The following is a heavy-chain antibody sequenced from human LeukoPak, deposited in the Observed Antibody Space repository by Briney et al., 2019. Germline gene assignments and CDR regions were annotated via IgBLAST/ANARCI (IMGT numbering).Heavy chain of an antibody. D-gene: IGHD3-10*01. V-gene: IGHV3-30-3*01. J-gene: IGHJ4*02. Sequence: PGGSLRLSCAASGFTFSSYAMHWVRQAPGKGLEWVAVISYDGSNKYYADSVKGRFTISRDNSKNTLYLQMNSLRAEDTAVYYCARDSYYYGSGSLAATLGYWGQGTLVTVSS. CDR3: ARDSYYYGSGSLAATLGY. CDR1: GFTFSSYA. CDR2: ISYDGSNK.